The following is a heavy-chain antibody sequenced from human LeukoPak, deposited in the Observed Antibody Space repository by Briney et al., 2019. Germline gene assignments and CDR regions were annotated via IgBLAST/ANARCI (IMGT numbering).Heavy chain of an antibody. Sequence: GGSLRLSCAVSVLTFSSSWMDWVRQAPGKGLEWVASINPDGNKKYSADSVKGRFTISRDNAENSLYLQMNSLRVEDTAFYYCARDLAYSRLDYWGQGMLVTVSS. D-gene: IGHD5-18*01. CDR3: ARDLAYSRLDY. V-gene: IGHV3-7*01. CDR2: INPDGNKK. CDR1: VLTFSSSW. J-gene: IGHJ4*02.